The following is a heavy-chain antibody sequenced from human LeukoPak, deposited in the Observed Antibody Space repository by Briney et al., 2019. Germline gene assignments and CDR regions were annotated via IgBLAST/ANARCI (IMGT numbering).Heavy chain of an antibody. CDR2: IYSGGRT. D-gene: IGHD3-22*01. V-gene: IGHV3-53*01. Sequence: GGSLRLSCAASGFTVSSDDMSWVRQAPGKGLEWVSVIYSGGRTFYADSVKGRFTISRDNSKNTLYLQMNSLRAEDTAVYYCAIYDSSGYYNYWGQGTLVTVSS. CDR1: GFTVSSDD. CDR3: AIYDSSGYYNY. J-gene: IGHJ4*02.